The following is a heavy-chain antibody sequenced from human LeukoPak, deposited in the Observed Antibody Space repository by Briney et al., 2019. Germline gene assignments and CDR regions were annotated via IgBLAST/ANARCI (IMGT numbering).Heavy chain of an antibody. Sequence: GASVKVSCKAPGYTFTSYYMHWVRQAPGQGLEWMGIINPSGGSTSYAQKFQGRVTMTRDTSTSTVYMELSSLRSEDTAVYYCARGSSGWYSVAYWGQGTLVTISS. D-gene: IGHD6-19*01. CDR1: GYTFTSYY. CDR3: ARGSSGWYSVAY. V-gene: IGHV1-46*01. J-gene: IGHJ4*02. CDR2: INPSGGST.